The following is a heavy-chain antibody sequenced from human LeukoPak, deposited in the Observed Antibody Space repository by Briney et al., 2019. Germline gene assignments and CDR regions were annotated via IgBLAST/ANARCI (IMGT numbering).Heavy chain of an antibody. CDR1: GFTFSSYW. CDR3: VRSGAESLYYYYYGMDV. CDR2: LNGDGSST. V-gene: IGHV3-74*01. D-gene: IGHD1-26*01. Sequence: GGSLRLSCAASGFTFSSYWMHWVRQAPGKGLVWVSRLNGDGSSTSYADSAKGQFTISRDSAKNTLYLQMNSLRADDTAVYYCVRSGAESLYYYYYGMDVWGQGTTVTVSS. J-gene: IGHJ6*02.